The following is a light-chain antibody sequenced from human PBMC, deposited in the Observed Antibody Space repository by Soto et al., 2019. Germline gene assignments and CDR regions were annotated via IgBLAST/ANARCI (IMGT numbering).Light chain of an antibody. J-gene: IGKJ4*01. V-gene: IGKV3-15*01. CDR1: QSISTK. Sequence: EVVMTQSPATLSVSPGERVTLSCRASQSISTKLAWYQQKPGQAPRLLIYGASTRATGLPARFSGSRSGTNFTLTISSLQSEDFAVYYCQQYNDCPLTFGGGAKVQIK. CDR2: GAS. CDR3: QQYNDCPLT.